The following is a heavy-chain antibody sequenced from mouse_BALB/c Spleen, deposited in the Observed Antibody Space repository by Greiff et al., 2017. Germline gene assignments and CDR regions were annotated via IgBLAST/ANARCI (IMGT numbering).Heavy chain of an antibody. J-gene: IGHJ2*01. CDR2: INSNGGST. CDR1: GFTFSSYG. D-gene: IGHD1-2*01. Sequence: EVKLMESGGGLVQPGGSLKLSCAASGFTFSSYGMSWVRQTPDKRLELVATINSNGGSTYYPDSVKGRFTISRDNAKNTLYLQMSSLKSEDTAMYYCARDLYYGYEGYWGQGTTLTVSS. CDR3: ARDLYYGYEGY. V-gene: IGHV5-6-3*01.